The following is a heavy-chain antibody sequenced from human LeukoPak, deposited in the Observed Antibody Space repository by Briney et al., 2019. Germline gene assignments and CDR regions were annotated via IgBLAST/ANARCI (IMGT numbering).Heavy chain of an antibody. D-gene: IGHD4-17*01. CDR2: IGLSGFPT. J-gene: IGHJ4*02. V-gene: IGHV3-23*01. CDR3: AKEAQMTSLTH. CDR1: GFTFSITA. Sequence: TGGSLRLSCSASGFTFSITAMHWVRQAPGKGLEWVASIGLSGFPTHYPDSLEGRFTVSRDNSKNTVDLEIDSLRAEDTAIYYCAKEAQMTSLTHWGQGTVVTVSS.